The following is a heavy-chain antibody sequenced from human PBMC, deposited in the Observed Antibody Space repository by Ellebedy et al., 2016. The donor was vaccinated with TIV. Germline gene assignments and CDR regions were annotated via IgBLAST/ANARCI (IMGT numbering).Heavy chain of an antibody. Sequence: GGSLRFSXAASGFTFSSYAMSWVRQAPGKGLEWVSAISGSGGSTYYADSVKGRFTISRDNSKNTLYLQMNSLRAEDTAVYYCATTMVRGVTYAFDIWGQGTMVTVSS. CDR3: ATTMVRGVTYAFDI. CDR2: ISGSGGST. CDR1: GFTFSSYA. J-gene: IGHJ3*02. D-gene: IGHD3-10*01. V-gene: IGHV3-23*01.